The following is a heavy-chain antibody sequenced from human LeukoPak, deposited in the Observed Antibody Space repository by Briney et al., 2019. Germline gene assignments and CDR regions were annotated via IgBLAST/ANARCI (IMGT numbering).Heavy chain of an antibody. CDR2: INPNSGNP. D-gene: IGHD2-2*01. J-gene: IGHJ6*03. CDR3: ARKSRIVVVPAAIHYYYMDV. Sequence: ASVKVSCKASGSTFTDYDISWVRQATGQGLEWMGWINPNSGNPGYERQFQGRVTMTRNTSISTAYMELSSLRSEDTAVYYCARKSRIVVVPAAIHYYYMDVWGKGTTVTVSS. CDR1: GSTFTDYD. V-gene: IGHV1-8*02.